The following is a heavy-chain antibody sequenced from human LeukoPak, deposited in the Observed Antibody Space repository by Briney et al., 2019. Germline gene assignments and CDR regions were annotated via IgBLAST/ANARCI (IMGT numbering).Heavy chain of an antibody. CDR1: GYTFTDYY. CDR2: INPNSGGT. Sequence: ASVKVSCKASGYTFTDYYIHWVRQAPGQGFEWMGWINPNSGGTNYAQKFQGRVTMTGDTSISTAYMELSRLRSDDTAVYYCARAAPRTYSRYFDWLSVPAFDIWGQGTMVTVSS. D-gene: IGHD3-9*01. V-gene: IGHV1-2*02. CDR3: ARAAPRTYSRYFDWLSVPAFDI. J-gene: IGHJ3*02.